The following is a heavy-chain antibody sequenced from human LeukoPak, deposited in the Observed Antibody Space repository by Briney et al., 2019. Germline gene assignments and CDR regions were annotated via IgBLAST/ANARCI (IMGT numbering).Heavy chain of an antibody. J-gene: IGHJ4*02. CDR2: IYHDGST. CDR3: FYGGNSGDWLY. Sequence: SETLSLTCAVSGGSISSNNWWIWVRQSTEKGLEWIGEIYHDGSTNYNPSLKSRVTMSVDKSKNHFSLKLSSVTAADTAVYYCFYGGNSGDWLYWGQGTLVTVSS. V-gene: IGHV4-4*02. D-gene: IGHD4-23*01. CDR1: GGSISSNNW.